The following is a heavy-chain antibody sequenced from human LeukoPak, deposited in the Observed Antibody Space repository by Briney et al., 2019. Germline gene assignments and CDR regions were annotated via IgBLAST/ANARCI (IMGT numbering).Heavy chain of an antibody. CDR2: INRDGSQK. Sequence: PGGSLRLSCADSGLTFTDYWVNWVRQAPGKWLEWLGNINRDGSQKFYGDSVRGRFTISRDNAKNSSYLEMNSLRGEDTAIYYCSGGSNWRFDPWGQGTLVTVSS. D-gene: IGHD6-13*01. V-gene: IGHV3-7*04. J-gene: IGHJ5*02. CDR1: GLTFTDYW. CDR3: SGGSNWRFDP.